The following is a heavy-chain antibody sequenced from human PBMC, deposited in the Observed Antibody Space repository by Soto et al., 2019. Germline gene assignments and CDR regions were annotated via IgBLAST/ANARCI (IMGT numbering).Heavy chain of an antibody. D-gene: IGHD1-26*01. V-gene: IGHV4-39*07. J-gene: IGHJ1*01. CDR2: IYYSGST. CDR3: ARDRGGTFHL. Sequence: PSETLSLTCTVSGGSISSSSYYWGWIRQPPGKGLEWIGSIYYSGSTNYNPSLESRVTISVDRSKNQFSLKLTSVTAADRAVYYCARDRGGTFHLWAQATLVTVSS. CDR1: GGSISSSSYY.